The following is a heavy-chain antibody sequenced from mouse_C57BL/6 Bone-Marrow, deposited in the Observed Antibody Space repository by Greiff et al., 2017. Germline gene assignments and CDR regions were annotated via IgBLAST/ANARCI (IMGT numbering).Heavy chain of an antibody. CDR1: GFTFSSYA. CDR2: ISDGGSYT. J-gene: IGHJ2*01. Sequence: VQLKESGGGLVKPGGSLKLSCAASGFTFSSYAMSWVRQTPEKRLEWVATISDGGSYTYYPDNVKGRFTISRDNAKNNLYLQMSHLKSEDTAMYYCARAAYYSNFDFDYWGQGTTLTVSS. CDR3: ARAAYYSNFDFDY. D-gene: IGHD2-5*01. V-gene: IGHV5-4*01.